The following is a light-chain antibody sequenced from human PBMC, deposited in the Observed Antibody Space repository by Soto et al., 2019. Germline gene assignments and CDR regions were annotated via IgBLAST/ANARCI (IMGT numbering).Light chain of an antibody. CDR2: MNN. CDR3: QSFDSRLSGLV. J-gene: IGLJ2*01. CDR1: RSNIGSSI. Sequence: QPVLTQPPSLSGTPGQTVTISCFGSRSNIGSSIVHWYQQLPGAAPKHLIYMNNQRPSGIPDRFSGSKSGTSASLVISGLRSEDEADYYCQSFDSRLSGLVFGGGTKLTVL. V-gene: IGLV1-47*01.